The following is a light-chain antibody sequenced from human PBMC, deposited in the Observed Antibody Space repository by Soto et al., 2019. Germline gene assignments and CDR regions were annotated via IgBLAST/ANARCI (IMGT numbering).Light chain of an antibody. CDR3: QQYNSYSRT. CDR2: KAS. V-gene: IGKV1-5*03. CDR1: QSISNW. Sequence: DIQMTQSPSTLSATVGDRVTITCQASQSISNWLAWYQQKPGKAPKLLIYKASSLESGVPSRFSGSGSGTEFTLTISSLQLDDFATYYCQQYNSYSRTFGQGTKVEIK. J-gene: IGKJ1*01.